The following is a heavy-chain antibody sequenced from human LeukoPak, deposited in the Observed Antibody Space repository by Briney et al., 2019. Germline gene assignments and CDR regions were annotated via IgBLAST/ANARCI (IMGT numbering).Heavy chain of an antibody. CDR2: IIPIFGTA. J-gene: IGHJ6*03. CDR3: ARGAYYYDSSGRYMDV. Sequence: SVKVSCKASGGTFSSYAISWVRQAPGQGLEWMGGIIPIFGTANYAQKFQGRVTITADESTSTAYMELSSLRSEDTAVYYCARGAYYYDSSGRYMDVWGKGTTVTVSS. V-gene: IGHV1-69*01. CDR1: GGTFSSYA. D-gene: IGHD3-22*01.